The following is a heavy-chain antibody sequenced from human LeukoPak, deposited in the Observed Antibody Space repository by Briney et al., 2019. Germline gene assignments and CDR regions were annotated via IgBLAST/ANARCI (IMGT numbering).Heavy chain of an antibody. CDR3: AKALYSSSWSTLDY. D-gene: IGHD6-13*01. CDR2: ISYDGSNK. Sequence: LTGRSLRLSCAASGFTFSSYGMHWVRQAPGKGLEWVAVISYDGSNKYYADSVKGRFTISRDNSKNTLYLQMNSLRAEDTAVYYCAKALYSSSWSTLDYWGQGTLVTVSS. J-gene: IGHJ4*02. CDR1: GFTFSSYG. V-gene: IGHV3-30*18.